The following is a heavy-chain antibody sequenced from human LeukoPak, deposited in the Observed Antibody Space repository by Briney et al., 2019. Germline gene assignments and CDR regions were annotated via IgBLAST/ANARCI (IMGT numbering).Heavy chain of an antibody. CDR3: ARDTAGTYTSYYYYGMDV. CDR1: GFTFSTYW. V-gene: IGHV3-74*01. CDR2: SNSDGSTT. D-gene: IGHD1-1*01. Sequence: PGGSLRLSCAASGFTFSTYWMHWVRQAPGKGLVWVSRSNSDGSTTTYADSVKGRFTISRDNAKNTLYLQMNSLRAEDTAVYYCARDTAGTYTSYYYYGMDVWGQGTTVTVSS. J-gene: IGHJ6*02.